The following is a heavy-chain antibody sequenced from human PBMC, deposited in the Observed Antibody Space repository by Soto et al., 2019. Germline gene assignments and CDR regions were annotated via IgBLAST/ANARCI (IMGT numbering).Heavy chain of an antibody. CDR2: ISGSGGST. J-gene: IGHJ4*02. CDR1: GFTFSSYA. CDR3: AKDRRIQLWLTEGYYFDY. D-gene: IGHD5-18*01. V-gene: IGHV3-23*01. Sequence: PXGSLRLSCAASGFTFSSYAMSWVRQAPGKGLEWVSAISGSGGSTYYADSVKGRFTISRDNSKNTLYLQMNSLRAEDTAVYYCAKDRRIQLWLTEGYYFDYWGQGPLVTVSS.